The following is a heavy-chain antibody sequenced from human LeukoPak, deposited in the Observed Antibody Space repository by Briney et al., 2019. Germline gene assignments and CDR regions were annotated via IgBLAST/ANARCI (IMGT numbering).Heavy chain of an antibody. J-gene: IGHJ4*02. CDR3: IGIGPHY. CDR2: IRTKASGGTT. D-gene: IGHD1-26*01. V-gene: IGHV3-49*04. Sequence: GGSLRLSCAASGFTFSSYGMSWVRQAPGKGLEWVGFIRTKASGGTTEYAASVKGRFTISRDDSKSIAYLQMNSLKTEDTAVYYCIGIGPHYWGQGTLVTVSS. CDR1: GFTFSSYG.